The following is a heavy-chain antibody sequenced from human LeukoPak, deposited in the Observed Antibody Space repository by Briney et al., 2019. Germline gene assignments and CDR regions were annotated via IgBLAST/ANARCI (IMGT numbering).Heavy chain of an antibody. CDR2: VYSGGST. V-gene: IGHV3-66*01. J-gene: IGHJ4*02. Sequence: GGSLRLSCAASGFTVSSNYMSWVRQAPGKGLEWVSVVYSGGSTYYADSVKGRFIISRDNSKKTLYLQMNSLRAEDTAVYYCARVDYGDYGFDYWGQGTLVTVAS. D-gene: IGHD4-17*01. CDR1: GFTVSSNY. CDR3: ARVDYGDYGFDY.